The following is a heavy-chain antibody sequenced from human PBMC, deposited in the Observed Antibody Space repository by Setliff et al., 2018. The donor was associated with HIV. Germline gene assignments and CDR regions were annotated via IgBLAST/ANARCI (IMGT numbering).Heavy chain of an antibody. Sequence: GGSLRLSCAASGFTFSSYAMSWVRQTPEKGLEWVSIITSGGSTYYADSAKGRFIISRDNSQNSLFLEMTSLRGEDTAIYYCVRDSYSFYDGTYSYFPLDSWGQGTLVTVSS. CDR2: IITSGGST. V-gene: IGHV3-23*01. CDR3: VRDSYSFYDGTYSYFPLDS. CDR1: GFTFSSYA. J-gene: IGHJ4*02. D-gene: IGHD3-22*01.